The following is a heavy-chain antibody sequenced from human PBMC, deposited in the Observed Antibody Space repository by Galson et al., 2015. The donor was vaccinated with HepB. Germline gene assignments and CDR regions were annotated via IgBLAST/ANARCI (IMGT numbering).Heavy chain of an antibody. CDR1: AFTFRTSA. CDR2: LSSDGGHI. Sequence: SLRLSSAASAFTFRTSAMHCARQAPREGLGCVPVLSSDGGHILYAHSVKGPFVISIPHSKIPLHLQMTRPTAEDTAVYYCAREQRYCSATTCPSARGLFDYWGQGTLVTVSS. CDR3: AREQRYCSATTCPSARGLFDY. D-gene: IGHD2-15*01. J-gene: IGHJ4*02. V-gene: IGHV3-30*09.